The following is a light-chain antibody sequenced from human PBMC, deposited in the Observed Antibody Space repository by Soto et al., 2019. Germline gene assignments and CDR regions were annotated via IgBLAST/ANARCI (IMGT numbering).Light chain of an antibody. J-gene: IGKJ3*01. CDR2: GAA. CDR3: QQYGTSPRFT. CDR1: QIVSSSY. Sequence: EIVLTQSPGTLSLSPGERATLPCRASQIVSSSYLALYQQKPGQAPRLLIYGAASPATVLPDRFSGSRSGTDFTLTIIRLETEDFALYYCQQYGTSPRFTFGPGTKVDIK. V-gene: IGKV3-20*01.